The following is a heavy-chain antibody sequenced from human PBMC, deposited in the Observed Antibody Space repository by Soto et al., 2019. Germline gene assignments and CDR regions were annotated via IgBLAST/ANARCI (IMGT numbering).Heavy chain of an antibody. D-gene: IGHD3-22*01. CDR2: IYDSGST. CDR3: VRATYSSDNSGYYFLY. J-gene: IGHJ4*02. V-gene: IGHV4-38-2*01. Sequence: PSETLSLTCAVSGYSISSGYYWGWIRQPPGKGLEGIGSIYDSGSTYYNPSLKSRVTLSRDTSRNQFSLPLSSVTAADTAVYYCVRATYSSDNSGYYFLYWGQGTQVTVSS. CDR1: GYSISSGYY.